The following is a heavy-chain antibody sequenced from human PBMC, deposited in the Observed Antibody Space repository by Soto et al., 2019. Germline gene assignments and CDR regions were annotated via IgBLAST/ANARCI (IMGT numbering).Heavy chain of an antibody. V-gene: IGHV5-51*01. CDR1: GYSFTSYW. D-gene: IGHD6-19*01. Sequence: GESLKISCKGSGYSFTSYWIGWGRRMPGKGLEWMGIIYLGDSDTRYSPSFQGQVTISADKSISTAYLQWSSLKASDTAMYYCARPRIAVAGTYYFDYWGQGTLDTAPQ. CDR2: IYLGDSDT. CDR3: ARPRIAVAGTYYFDY. J-gene: IGHJ4*02.